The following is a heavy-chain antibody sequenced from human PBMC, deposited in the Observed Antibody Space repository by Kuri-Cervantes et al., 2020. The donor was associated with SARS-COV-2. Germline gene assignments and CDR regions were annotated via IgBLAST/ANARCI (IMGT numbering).Heavy chain of an antibody. J-gene: IGHJ6*03. CDR3: AAGITIFGVVSDYMDV. CDR1: GYTLTELS. Sequence: ASVKVSCKVSGYTLTELSMHWVRQAPGKGLEWMGGFDPEDGETIYAQKFQGRVTMTEDTSTDTAYMELSSLRSEDTAVYYCAAGITIFGVVSDYMDVRGKGTTVTVSS. D-gene: IGHD3-3*01. V-gene: IGHV1-24*01. CDR2: FDPEDGET.